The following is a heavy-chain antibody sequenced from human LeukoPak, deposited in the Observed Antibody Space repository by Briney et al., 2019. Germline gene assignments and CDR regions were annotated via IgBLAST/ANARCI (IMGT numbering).Heavy chain of an antibody. CDR2: ISSSGSTI. D-gene: IGHD1-26*01. CDR1: GFTFSIYE. J-gene: IGHJ6*02. Sequence: GGSLRLSCAASGFTFSIYEMNWVRQAPGKGLEWVSYISSSGSTIYYADSVKGRFTISRDNAKNSLYLQMNSLRAEDTAVYYCARDRPISGGPGMDVWGQGTTVTVSS. V-gene: IGHV3-48*03. CDR3: ARDRPISGGPGMDV.